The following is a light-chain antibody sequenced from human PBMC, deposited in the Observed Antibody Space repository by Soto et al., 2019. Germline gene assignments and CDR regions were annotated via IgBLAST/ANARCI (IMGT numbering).Light chain of an antibody. CDR2: GAS. J-gene: IGKJ4*01. V-gene: IGKV3-20*01. CDR1: QSVSNNY. Sequence: EIVLMQSPGTLSLSPGERATLSCRASQSVSNNYVAWYKQKPGQAPRLLIAGASTRATGIPDRCSGSGSGTDFTITISRREPEDFAVDYCQQYGTSPPLTFGGGTKVEIK. CDR3: QQYGTSPPLT.